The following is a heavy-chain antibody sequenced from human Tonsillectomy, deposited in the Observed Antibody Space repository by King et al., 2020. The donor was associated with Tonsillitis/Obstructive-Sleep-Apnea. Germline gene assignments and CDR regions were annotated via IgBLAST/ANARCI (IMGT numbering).Heavy chain of an antibody. J-gene: IGHJ4*02. D-gene: IGHD2-2*01. CDR2: IICSSIPI. CDR1: GFTFSSYS. V-gene: IGHV3-48*02. Sequence: VQLVESGGGLVQPGGSLRLSCAASGFTFSSYSMNWVRQAPGKGLEGVSYIICSSIPIYYADTVKGRFTIARDNAKNSLYLQMNSLRDEDTAVYYCARLCSRTSCFGYWGQGTLVTVSS. CDR3: ARLCSRTSCFGY.